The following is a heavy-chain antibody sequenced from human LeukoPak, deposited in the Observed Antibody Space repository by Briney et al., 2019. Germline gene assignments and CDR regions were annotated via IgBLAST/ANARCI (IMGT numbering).Heavy chain of an antibody. CDR2: IYYSGST. D-gene: IGHD3-10*01. CDR1: GGSISSGGYY. J-gene: IGHJ4*02. CDR3: ARETMVRGVIKGTVPDYFDY. Sequence: NPSQTLSLTCTVSGGSISSGGYYWSWIRQHPGKGLEWIGYIYYSGSTYYNPSLKSRVTISVDTSTNQFSLKLSSVTAADTAVYYCARETMVRGVIKGTVPDYFDYWGQGTLVTVSS. V-gene: IGHV4-31*03.